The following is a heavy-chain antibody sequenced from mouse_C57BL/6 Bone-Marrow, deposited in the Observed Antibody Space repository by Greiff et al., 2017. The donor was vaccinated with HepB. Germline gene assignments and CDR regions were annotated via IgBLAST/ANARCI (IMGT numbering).Heavy chain of an antibody. CDR3: ARRGQTGGCDY. CDR2: INPYNGGT. Sequence: EVQLQQSGPVLVKPGASVKMSCKASGYTFTDYYMNWVKQSHGKSLEWIGVINPYNGGTSYTQKFKGKATLTVDKSSSKAYMELNSLTSEDSAVYYCARRGQTGGCDYWGQGTTLTVSS. D-gene: IGHD4-1*01. V-gene: IGHV1-19*01. J-gene: IGHJ2*01. CDR1: GYTFTDYY.